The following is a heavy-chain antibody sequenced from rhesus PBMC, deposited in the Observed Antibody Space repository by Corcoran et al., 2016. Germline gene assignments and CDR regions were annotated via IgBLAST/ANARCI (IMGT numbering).Heavy chain of an antibody. CDR1: GGSVSSSNW. CDR3: ARDESLSGSSHY. CDR2: ISGSSGST. D-gene: IGHD6-25*01. Sequence: QVQLQESGPGLVKPSETLSLTCAVSGGSVSSSNWWSWIRQPPGKGLEWIGYISGSSGSTYSNPSLKSRVTISTDTSKNQFSLKLSSVTAADTAVYYCARDESLSGSSHYWGQGVLVTVSS. J-gene: IGHJ4*01. V-gene: IGHV4-65*01.